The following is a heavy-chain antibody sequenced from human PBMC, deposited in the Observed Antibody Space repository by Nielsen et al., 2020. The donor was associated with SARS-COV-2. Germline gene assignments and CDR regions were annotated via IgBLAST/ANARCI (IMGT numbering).Heavy chain of an antibody. D-gene: IGHD2-21*01. CDR1: GFTFRTYA. Sequence: GGSLTLSCAPSGFTFRTYAMNWVRQAPGKGLEWVAVIGAEGTDINYANSVKDRFTISRDHSKNTLYLQMNSLRAEDTAVYYCAKARAGRYPQSRILDNWAQGTLVTVSA. V-gene: IGHV3-23*01. CDR2: IGAEGTDI. CDR3: AKARAGRYPQSRILDN. J-gene: IGHJ4*02.